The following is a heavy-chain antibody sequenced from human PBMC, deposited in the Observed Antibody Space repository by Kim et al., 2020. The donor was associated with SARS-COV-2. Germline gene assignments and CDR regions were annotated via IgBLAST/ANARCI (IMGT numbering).Heavy chain of an antibody. Sequence: CTSGRTNYNPYPQSRVTMSVDMSKNQFSLKLSSVTAADTAMYYCASALGHWGQGTLVTVSS. CDR3: ASALGH. D-gene: IGHD3-16*02. V-gene: IGHV4-4*07. J-gene: IGHJ4*02. CDR2: CTSGRT.